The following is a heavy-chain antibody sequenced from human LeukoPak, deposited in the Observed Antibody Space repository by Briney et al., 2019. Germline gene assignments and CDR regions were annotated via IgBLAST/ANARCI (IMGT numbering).Heavy chain of an antibody. CDR3: AREPSIYYDSSGYRDDY. CDR1: GYTFTGYY. D-gene: IGHD3-22*01. Sequence: ASVKVSCKASGYTFTGYYMHWVRQAPGQGLEWMGWINPNSGGTNYAQKLQGRVTMTTDTSTSTAYMELRSLRSDDTAVYYCAREPSIYYDSSGYRDDYWGQGTLVTVS. J-gene: IGHJ4*02. CDR2: INPNSGGT. V-gene: IGHV1-2*02.